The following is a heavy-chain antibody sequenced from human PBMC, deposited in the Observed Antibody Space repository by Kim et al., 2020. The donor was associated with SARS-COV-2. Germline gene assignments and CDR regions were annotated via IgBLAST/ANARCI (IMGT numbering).Heavy chain of an antibody. V-gene: IGHV3-53*01. D-gene: IGHD4-17*01. J-gene: IGHJ4*02. CDR3: ASGDYLPNFDY. CDR2: IYSGGST. Sequence: GGSLRLSCAASGFTVSSNYMSWVRQAPGKGLEWVSVIYSGGSTYYADSVKGRFTISRDNSKNTLYLQMNSLRAEDTAVYYCASGDYLPNFDYWGQGTLVTVSS. CDR1: GFTVSSNY.